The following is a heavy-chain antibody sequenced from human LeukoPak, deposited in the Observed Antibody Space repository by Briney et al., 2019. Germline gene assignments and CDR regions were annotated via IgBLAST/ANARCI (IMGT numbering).Heavy chain of an antibody. Sequence: GGSLRLSCAASGLSFSNYAMSWVRQAPGKGLEWVSAISGGGDYIFYSDSVKGRFTTSRDNSKNTVFLQMNSLRAEDTAIYYCAKEAAAVGVGYFTHWGQGTLVTVSS. CDR3: AKEAAAVGVGYFTH. J-gene: IGHJ1*01. CDR1: GLSFSNYA. D-gene: IGHD6-25*01. V-gene: IGHV3-23*01. CDR2: ISGGGDYI.